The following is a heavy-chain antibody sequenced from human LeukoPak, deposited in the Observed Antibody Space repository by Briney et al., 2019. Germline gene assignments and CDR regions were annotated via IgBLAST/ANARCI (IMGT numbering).Heavy chain of an antibody. J-gene: IGHJ3*02. CDR2: IFYSGST. CDR3: AKSNGYGLVDI. Sequence: PSETLSLTCTVSDDSITIYYWTWIRQPPGKGLEWIGNIFYSGSTYYSPSLKSRVTISLDTSRNQFSLKLNSMTAADTAVYYCAKSNGYGLVDIWGQGTMVTVSS. CDR1: DDSITIYY. V-gene: IGHV4-59*12. D-gene: IGHD3-10*01.